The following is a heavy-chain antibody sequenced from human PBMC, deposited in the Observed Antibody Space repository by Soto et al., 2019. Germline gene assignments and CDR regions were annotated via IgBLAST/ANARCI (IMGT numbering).Heavy chain of an antibody. Sequence: SQTLSLTCAISGDSVSSDITSWNWIRQSPSRGLEWLGRTYYRSKWFHDYAASVRSRITINPDTSKNQFSLELNSMTPEDTAVYYCARGNALDVWGQGTVVTVSS. CDR1: GDSVSSDITS. J-gene: IGHJ3*01. CDR2: TYYRSKWFH. CDR3: ARGNALDV. D-gene: IGHD3-10*01. V-gene: IGHV6-1*01.